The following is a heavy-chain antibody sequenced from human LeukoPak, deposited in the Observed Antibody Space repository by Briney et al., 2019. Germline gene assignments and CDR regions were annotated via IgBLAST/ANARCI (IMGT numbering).Heavy chain of an antibody. J-gene: IGHJ4*02. CDR1: GFTFSDYY. D-gene: IGHD3-16*01. CDR2: ISSSGSTI. CDR3: ARDRDVRHYYFDY. V-gene: IGHV3-11*04. Sequence: GGSLRLSCAAPGFTFSDYYMSWIRQAPGKGLEWVSYISSSGSTIYYADSVKGRFTISRDNAKNPLYLQMNSLRDEDTAVYYCARDRDVRHYYFDYWGQGTLVTVSS.